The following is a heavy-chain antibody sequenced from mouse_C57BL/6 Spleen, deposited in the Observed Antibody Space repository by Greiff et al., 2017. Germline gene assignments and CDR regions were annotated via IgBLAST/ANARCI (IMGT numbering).Heavy chain of an antibody. CDR1: GFTFSSYA. CDR2: ISSGGDYI. V-gene: IGHV5S21*01. D-gene: IGHD1-1*01. J-gene: IGHJ2*01. Sequence: EVKLMESGEGLVKPGGSLKLSCAASGFTFSSYAMSWVRQTPEKRLEWVAYISSGGDYIYYADTVKGRFTISRDNARNTLYLQMSSLKSEDTAMYYCARGTTVVDYWGQGTTLTVSS. CDR3: ARGTTVVDY.